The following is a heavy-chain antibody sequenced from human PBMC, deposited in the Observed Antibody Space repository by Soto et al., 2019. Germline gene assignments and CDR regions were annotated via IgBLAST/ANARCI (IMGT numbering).Heavy chain of an antibody. Sequence: SETLSLTCTVSGGSISSYYWSWIRQPPGKGLEWIGYIYYSGSTNYNPSLKSRVTISVDTSKNQFSLKLSSVTAADTAVYYCARHRDGYSSSWDLDYWGQGTLVTVSS. J-gene: IGHJ4*02. CDR3: ARHRDGYSSSWDLDY. D-gene: IGHD6-13*01. CDR1: GGSISSYY. CDR2: IYYSGST. V-gene: IGHV4-59*08.